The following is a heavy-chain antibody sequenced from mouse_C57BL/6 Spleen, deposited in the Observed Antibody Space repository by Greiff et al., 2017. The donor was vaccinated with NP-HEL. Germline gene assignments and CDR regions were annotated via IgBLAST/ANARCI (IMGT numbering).Heavy chain of an antibody. CDR3: ARHGYDAMDY. Sequence: EVQGVESGGGLVKPGGSLKLSCAASGFTFSDYGMHWVRQAPEKGLEWVAYISSGSSTIYYADTVKGRFTISRDNAKNTLFLQMTSLRSEDTAMYYCARHGYDAMDYWGQGTSVTVSS. V-gene: IGHV5-17*01. CDR1: GFTFSDYG. CDR2: ISSGSSTI. J-gene: IGHJ4*01.